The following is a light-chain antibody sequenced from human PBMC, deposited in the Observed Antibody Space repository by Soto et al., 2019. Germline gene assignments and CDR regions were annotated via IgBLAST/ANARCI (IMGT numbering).Light chain of an antibody. Sequence: DIQMTQSPSSLSASVRDRVTITCRASQSISSYLNWYRQKPGKAPKLLIYAASSLQSGVPSRFSGSGSGTDFTLTVSSLQPEDFATYFCQQSYSTPRTFGQGTKVEVK. V-gene: IGKV1-39*01. CDR3: QQSYSTPRT. CDR1: QSISSY. CDR2: AAS. J-gene: IGKJ1*01.